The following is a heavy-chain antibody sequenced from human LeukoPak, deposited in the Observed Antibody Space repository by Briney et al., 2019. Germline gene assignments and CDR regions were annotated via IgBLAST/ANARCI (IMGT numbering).Heavy chain of an antibody. CDR2: INSDGSST. CDR1: GFTFGSYW. CDR3: ARGVIVVVPAAISPWFDP. V-gene: IGHV3-74*01. Sequence: GGSLRLSCAASGFTFGSYWMHWVRQAPGKGLVWVSRINSDGSSTSYADSVKGRFTISRDNAKNTLYLQMNSLRAEDTAVYYCARGVIVVVPAAISPWFDPWGQGTLVTVSS. J-gene: IGHJ5*02. D-gene: IGHD2-2*02.